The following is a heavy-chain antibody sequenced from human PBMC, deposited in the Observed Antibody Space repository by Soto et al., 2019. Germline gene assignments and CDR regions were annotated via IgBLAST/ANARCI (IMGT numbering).Heavy chain of an antibody. J-gene: IGHJ5*02. Sequence: ASVKVSCKASGYTFTSYDINWVRQATGQGLEWMGWMNPNSGNTGYAQKFQGRVTMTRNTSISTAYMELSSLRSEDTAVYYCARGPGSWAAIYVAPRGWFDPWGQGTLVTVSS. D-gene: IGHD3-16*01. V-gene: IGHV1-8*01. CDR1: GYTFTSYD. CDR2: MNPNSGNT. CDR3: ARGPGSWAAIYVAPRGWFDP.